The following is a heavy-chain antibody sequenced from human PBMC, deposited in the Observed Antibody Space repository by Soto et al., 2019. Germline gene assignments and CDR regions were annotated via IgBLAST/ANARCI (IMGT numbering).Heavy chain of an antibody. J-gene: IGHJ5*02. CDR2: MNPNSGNT. CDR1: GYTFTSFD. V-gene: IGHV1-8*01. D-gene: IGHD3-10*01. CDR3: ASGPIYGSGSYLSDP. Sequence: QVQLVQSGAEVKKPGASVKVSCKASGYTFTSFDINWVRQATGQGLEWMGWMNPNSGNTGYAQKFQGRVTMTRDTSISTAYMELNSLTSEDTAVYYCASGPIYGSGSYLSDPWGQGTLVTVSS.